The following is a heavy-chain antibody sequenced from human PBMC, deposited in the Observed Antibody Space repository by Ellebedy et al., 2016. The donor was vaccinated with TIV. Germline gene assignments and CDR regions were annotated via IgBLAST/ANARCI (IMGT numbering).Heavy chain of an antibody. CDR2: IYYSGST. CDR1: GDSISNYY. J-gene: IGHJ5*02. V-gene: IGHV4-59*01. Sequence: MPSETLSLTCTVSGDSISNYYWSWIRQPPGKGLEWIGYIYYSGSTKYNPSLKIRVTISIDTSKSQFSLNLSSVTATDTAVYYCARGALVPAAIIWFDPWGQGTLVTVSS. CDR3: ARGALVPAAIIWFDP. D-gene: IGHD2-2*02.